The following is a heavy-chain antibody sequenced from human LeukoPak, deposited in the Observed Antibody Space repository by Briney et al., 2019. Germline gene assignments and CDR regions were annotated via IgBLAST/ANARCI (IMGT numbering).Heavy chain of an antibody. CDR3: ARAYCTNGVCYPPGY. V-gene: IGHV3-23*01. D-gene: IGHD2-8*01. J-gene: IGHJ4*02. CDR2: ISGSGGST. CDR1: GFTFSSYA. Sequence: GGSLRLSCAASGFTFSSYAMSWVRQAPGKGLEWVSAISGSGGSTYYADSVKGRFTISRDNSKNTLYLQMNSLRSEDTAVYYCARAYCTNGVCYPPGYWGQGTLVTVSS.